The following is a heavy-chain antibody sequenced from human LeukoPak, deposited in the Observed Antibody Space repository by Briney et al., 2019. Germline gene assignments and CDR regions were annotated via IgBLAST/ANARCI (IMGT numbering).Heavy chain of an antibody. CDR2: IQYDGSEK. V-gene: IGHV3-30*02. D-gene: IGHD3-16*01. Sequence: GGSLRLSCAVSGFTFSSYGMHWVRQAPGKGLEWVAFIQYDGSEKYYADSVKGRFTMSRDNSKNTLYLHMNSLRAEDTAVYYCARVGPQGADHYVDVWGKGTTVTISS. J-gene: IGHJ6*03. CDR3: ARVGPQGADHYVDV. CDR1: GFTFSSYG.